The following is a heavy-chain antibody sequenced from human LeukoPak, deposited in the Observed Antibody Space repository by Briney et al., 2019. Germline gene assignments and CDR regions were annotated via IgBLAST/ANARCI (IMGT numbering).Heavy chain of an antibody. V-gene: IGHV3-30*03. CDR3: ASSGYSSGWYDY. D-gene: IGHD6-19*01. CDR1: GFTFSSYG. J-gene: IGHJ4*02. CDR2: ISYDGSNK. Sequence: PGGSLRLSCAASGFTFSSYGMHWVRQAPGKGLEWVAVISYDGSNKYYADSVKGRFTISRDNSKNTLYLQMNSLRAEDTAVYYCASSGYSSGWYDYWGQGTLVTVSS.